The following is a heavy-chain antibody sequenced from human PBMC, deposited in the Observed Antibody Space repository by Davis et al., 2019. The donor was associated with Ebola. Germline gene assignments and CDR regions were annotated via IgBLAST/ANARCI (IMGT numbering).Heavy chain of an antibody. CDR3: ARSITIFGFDP. D-gene: IGHD3-3*01. CDR2: INHSGST. Sequence: MPGGSLRLSCAVYGGSFSGYYWSWIRQPPGKGLEWIGEINHSGSTNYNPSLKSRVTISVDTSKNQFSLKLSSVTAADTAVYYCARSITIFGFDPWGQGTLVTVSS. CDR1: GGSFSGYY. V-gene: IGHV4-34*01. J-gene: IGHJ5*02.